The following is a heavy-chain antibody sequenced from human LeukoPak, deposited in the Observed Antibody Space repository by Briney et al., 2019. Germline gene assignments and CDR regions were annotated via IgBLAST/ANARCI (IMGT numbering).Heavy chain of an antibody. V-gene: IGHV1-18*01. D-gene: IGHD3-22*01. CDR2: ISAYNGNT. J-gene: IGHJ5*02. CDR1: GYTFYSYG. Sequence: ASVKVSCKASGYTFYSYGISWVRQAPGQGLEWVGWISAYNGNTNYAQKLQGRVTMTTDTSTSTAYMELRSLRSDDTAVYYCARDRYDSSGYNWFDPWGQGTLVTVSS. CDR3: ARDRYDSSGYNWFDP.